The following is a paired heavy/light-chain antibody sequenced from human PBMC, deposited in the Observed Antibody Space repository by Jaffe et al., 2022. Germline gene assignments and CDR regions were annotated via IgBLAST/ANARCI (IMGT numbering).Light chain of an antibody. CDR3: QSADSSGSYV. CDR2: KDT. Sequence: SFELTQPPSVSVSPGQTARITCSGDALPKQYAYWYQQKPGQAPVLVIYKDTERPSGIPERFSGSSSGTTVTLTISGVQAEDEADYYCQSADSSGSYVFGSGTKVTVL. J-gene: IGLJ1*01. CDR1: ALPKQY. V-gene: IGLV3-25*03.
Heavy chain of an antibody. V-gene: IGHV3-66*02. Sequence: EVQLVESGGGLVQPGGSLRLSCAASGFTVSSNYMSWVRQAPGKGLEWVSILFSSGAAYYADSVKGRFTISRDNSKNTLYLQMNSLRAEDTAVYYCARWYYYDSSGRGFDYWGQGTLVTVSS. CDR3: ARWYYYDSSGRGFDY. J-gene: IGHJ4*02. CDR2: LFSSGAA. D-gene: IGHD3-22*01. CDR1: GFTVSSNY.